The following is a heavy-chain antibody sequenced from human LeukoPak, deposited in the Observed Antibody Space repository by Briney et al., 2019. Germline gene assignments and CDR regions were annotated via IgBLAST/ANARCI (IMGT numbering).Heavy chain of an antibody. CDR1: GGSISSYY. J-gene: IGHJ3*02. CDR3: AKSTIFGGLAFDI. CDR2: IYYSGST. D-gene: IGHD3-3*01. Sequence: SETLSLTCTVSGGSISSYYWSWIRQPPGKGLEWIGYIYYSGSTNYNPSLKSRVTISVDTSKNQFSLKLSSVTAADTAVYYCAKSTIFGGLAFDIWGQGTMVTVSS. V-gene: IGHV4-59*12.